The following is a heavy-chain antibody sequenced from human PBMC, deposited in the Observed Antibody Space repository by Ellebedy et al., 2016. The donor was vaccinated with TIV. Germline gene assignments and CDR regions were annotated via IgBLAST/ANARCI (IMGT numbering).Heavy chain of an antibody. CDR2: ISHSGVTA. CDR3: AKDMAPDYGLFDH. CDR1: GFIFSDYT. Sequence: GGSLRLSCAVSGFIFSDYTLSWVRRAPGKGLEWVSGISHSGVTAYYADSVKGRFTISRVNSKDTLYLQMNKVRVEDTATYFGAKDMAPDYGLFDHWGQGVLVTVSS. J-gene: IGHJ4*02. V-gene: IGHV3-23*01. D-gene: IGHD4-17*01.